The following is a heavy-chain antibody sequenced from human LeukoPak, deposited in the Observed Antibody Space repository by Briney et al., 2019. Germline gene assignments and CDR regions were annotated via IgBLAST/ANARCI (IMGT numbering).Heavy chain of an antibody. Sequence: PSETLSLTCTVSGSSVNSAYYWGWIRQSPGRGLEWIGTIYPSGSTYYNPSLKSRVTISLDTSKNQFSLKLNSVTAADTAVYFCAERSAYESLFDYWGQGTLVTVSS. D-gene: IGHD5-12*01. CDR2: IYPSGST. CDR1: GSSVNSAYY. J-gene: IGHJ4*02. CDR3: AERSAYESLFDY. V-gene: IGHV4-38-2*02.